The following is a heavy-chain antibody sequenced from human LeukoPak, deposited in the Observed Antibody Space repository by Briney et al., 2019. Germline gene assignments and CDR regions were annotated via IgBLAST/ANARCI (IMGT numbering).Heavy chain of an antibody. D-gene: IGHD3-16*01. J-gene: IGHJ4*02. CDR1: GYSFIDYY. CDR2: INPSSGVT. V-gene: IGHV1-2*02. Sequence: ASVKVSCKTSGYSFIDYYIHWVRQAPGQGLEWMGWINPSSGVTKFSQELQDRVTLTRDTSLSTAYMELSRLRSDDTAVYYCARAYIRGVDYWGQGTLVTVSS. CDR3: ARAYIRGVDY.